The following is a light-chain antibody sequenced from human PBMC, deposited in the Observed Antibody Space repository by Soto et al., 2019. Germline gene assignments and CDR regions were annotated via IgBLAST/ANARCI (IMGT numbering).Light chain of an antibody. Sequence: DIQMTQSPSSLSASVGDRVTITCRASQSISSYLNWYQQKPGKAPKLLIYAASSLQSGVPSRFSGSGSGTDFTRTISSLQPEDFATYYCQQTYRTLDSFGQGTKLEIK. V-gene: IGKV1-39*01. CDR2: AAS. J-gene: IGKJ2*03. CDR3: QQTYRTLDS. CDR1: QSISSY.